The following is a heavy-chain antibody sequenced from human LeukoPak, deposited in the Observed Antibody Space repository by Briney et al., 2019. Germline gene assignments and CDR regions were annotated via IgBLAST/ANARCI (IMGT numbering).Heavy chain of an antibody. J-gene: IGHJ4*02. CDR3: AKDLIPLRVDAVFDY. CDR2: ISGSGSNT. CDR1: GFTFSSYA. D-gene: IGHD2-2*01. V-gene: IGHV3-23*01. Sequence: PGGSLRLSCAASGFTFSSYAMSWVRQAPGKGLEWVSAISGSGSNTYYADSVKGRFTISRDNSKNTLYLQMNSLRAEDTAVYYCAKDLIPLRVDAVFDYWGQGTLVTVSS.